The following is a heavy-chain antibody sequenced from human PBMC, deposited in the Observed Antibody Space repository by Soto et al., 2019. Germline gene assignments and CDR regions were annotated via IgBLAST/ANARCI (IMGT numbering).Heavy chain of an antibody. J-gene: IGHJ3*02. Sequence: GGSLRLSCAASGFTFRYYYMTWIRQAPGKGLEWAAYISSSGSGIYYPDSVKGRFTISRDNAKNSLYLQMSSLRAEDTAVYFCARAYSDAFDIWGQGTMVTVSS. CDR1: GFTFRYYY. CDR2: ISSSGSGI. D-gene: IGHD2-15*01. CDR3: ARAYSDAFDI. V-gene: IGHV3-11*01.